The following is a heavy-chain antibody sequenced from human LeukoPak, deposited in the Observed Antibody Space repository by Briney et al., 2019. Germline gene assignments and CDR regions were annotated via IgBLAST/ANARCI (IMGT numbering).Heavy chain of an antibody. D-gene: IGHD3-9*01. V-gene: IGHV4-34*01. J-gene: IGHJ4*02. CDR1: GGSFSGYY. Sequence: SGTLSLTCAVYGGSFSGYYWSWIRQPPGKGLEWIGEINHSGSTNYNPSLKSRVTISVDTSKNQFSLKLSSVTAADTAVYYCARATRLRYFDWGQGTLVTVSS. CDR2: INHSGST. CDR3: ARATRLRYFD.